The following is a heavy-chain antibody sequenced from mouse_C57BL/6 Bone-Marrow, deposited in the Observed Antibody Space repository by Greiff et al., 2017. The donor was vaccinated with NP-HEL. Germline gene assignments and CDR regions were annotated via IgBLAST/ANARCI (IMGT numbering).Heavy chain of an antibody. CDR2: IDPANGNT. CDR1: GFNIKNTY. CDR3: ARKEAYYSNLGYAMDY. Sequence: EVQLQQSVAELVRPGASVKLSCTASGFNIKNTYMHWVKQRPEQGLEWIGRIDPANGNTKYAPKFQGKATITADTSSNTAYLQLSSLTSEDTAIYYCARKEAYYSNLGYAMDYWVKEPQSPSPQ. J-gene: IGHJ4*01. V-gene: IGHV14-3*01. D-gene: IGHD2-5*01.